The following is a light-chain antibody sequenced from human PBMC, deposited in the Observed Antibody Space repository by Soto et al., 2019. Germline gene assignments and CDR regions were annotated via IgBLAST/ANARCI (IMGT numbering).Light chain of an antibody. CDR1: QGISSY. Sequence: DIQMTQSPSSLSASVGDRVTITCRASQGISSYLNWYQQKPGKAPKLLIYAASSLQSGVPSRFSDSGSGTDFTLTISSLQPEDFATYYCQQSYSTPITFGQETRLHIK. CDR3: QQSYSTPIT. J-gene: IGKJ5*01. CDR2: AAS. V-gene: IGKV1-39*01.